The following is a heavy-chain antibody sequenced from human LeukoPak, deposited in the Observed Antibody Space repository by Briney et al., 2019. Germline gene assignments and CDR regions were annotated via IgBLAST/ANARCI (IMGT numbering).Heavy chain of an antibody. D-gene: IGHD3-22*01. CDR2: IRRKAHGGTT. CDR1: GSTFGDYA. V-gene: IGHV3-49*04. J-gene: IGHJ4*02. CDR3: TRVTYYYDNSGYFHFDS. Sequence: GGSLRLSCTTSGSTFGDYAMSWVRQAPGKGLEWVSFIRRKAHGGTTEYAASVKGRFSSSRDDSKSIAYLQMNSLKTEDTAVYFCTRVTYYYDNSGYFHFDSWGQGSLVTVSS.